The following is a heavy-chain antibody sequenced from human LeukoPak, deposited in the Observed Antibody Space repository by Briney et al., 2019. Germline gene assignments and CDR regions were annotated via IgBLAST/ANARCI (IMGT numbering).Heavy chain of an antibody. CDR3: ARRGIWDFDY. D-gene: IGHD2-15*01. CDR1: GFTFSSYA. CDR2: ISYDGSNK. J-gene: IGHJ4*02. Sequence: GRSLRLSCAASGFTFSSYAMHWVRQAPGKGLEWVAVISYDGSNKYYADSVKGRFTISRDNSKNTLYLQMNSLRAEDTAVYYCARRGIWDFDYWGRGTLVTVSS. V-gene: IGHV3-30-3*01.